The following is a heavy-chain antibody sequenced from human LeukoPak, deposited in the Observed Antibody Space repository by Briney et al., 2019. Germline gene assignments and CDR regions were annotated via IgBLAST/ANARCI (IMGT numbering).Heavy chain of an antibody. CDR3: AREGAMVRGVEYYYYYMDV. D-gene: IGHD3-10*01. Sequence: SETLSLTCTVSGVSISSSNSYWGWIRQPPGKGLEWIGSIYTSGSTNYNPSLKSRVTMSVDTSKNQFSLKLSSATAADTAVYYCAREGAMVRGVEYYYYYMDVWGKGTTVTISS. J-gene: IGHJ6*03. CDR2: IYTSGST. CDR1: GVSISSSNSY. V-gene: IGHV4-39*07.